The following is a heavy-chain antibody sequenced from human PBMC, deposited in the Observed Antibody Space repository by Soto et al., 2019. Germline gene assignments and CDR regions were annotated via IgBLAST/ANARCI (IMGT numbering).Heavy chain of an antibody. CDR3: ARAIPTGYSSSRWSGNYIDY. Sequence: GASVKVSCKASGYTFTGYYMHWVRQAPGQGLEWMGWINPNSGGTNYAQKFQGWVTMTRDTSISTAYMELSRLRSDDTAVYYCARAIPTGYSSSRWSGNYIDYSGQATLVTVSS. CDR2: INPNSGGT. J-gene: IGHJ4*02. D-gene: IGHD6-13*01. CDR1: GYTFTGYY. V-gene: IGHV1-2*04.